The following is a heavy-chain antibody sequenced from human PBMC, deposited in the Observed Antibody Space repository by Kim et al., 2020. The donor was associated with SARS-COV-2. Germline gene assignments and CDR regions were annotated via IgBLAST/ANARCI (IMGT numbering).Heavy chain of an antibody. V-gene: IGHV1-8*01. D-gene: IGHD6-13*01. CDR3: ARGRRAGAAAEPPPNDY. Sequence: ASVKVSCKASGYTFTSYDINWVRQATGQGLEWMGWMNPNSGNTGYAQKFQGRVTMTRNTSISTAYMELSSLRSEDTAVYYCARGRRAGAAAEPPPNDYWGQGTLVTVSS. CDR2: MNPNSGNT. J-gene: IGHJ4*02. CDR1: GYTFTSYD.